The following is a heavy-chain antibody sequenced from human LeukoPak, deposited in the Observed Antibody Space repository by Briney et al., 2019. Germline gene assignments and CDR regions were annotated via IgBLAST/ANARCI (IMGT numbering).Heavy chain of an antibody. CDR3: ARTGGGATYYYYYMDV. CDR2: ISSNGGST. Sequence: GGSLRLSCAASGFTFSSYAMHWVRQAPGKGLEYVSAISSNGGSTYYANSVKGRFTISRDNSKNTLYLQMGSLRAEDMAVYYCARTGGGATYYYYYMDVWGKGTTVTISS. J-gene: IGHJ6*03. V-gene: IGHV3-64*01. D-gene: IGHD1-26*01. CDR1: GFTFSSYA.